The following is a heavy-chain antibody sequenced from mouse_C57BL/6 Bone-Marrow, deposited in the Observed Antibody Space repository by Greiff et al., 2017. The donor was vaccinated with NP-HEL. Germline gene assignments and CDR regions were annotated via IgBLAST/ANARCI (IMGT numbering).Heavy chain of an antibody. CDR1: GFPFSDFY. V-gene: IGHV7-1*01. CDR3: ARDALDWYFEV. J-gene: IGHJ1*03. Sequence: DVMLVDSGGGLVQSGRSLRLSCATSGFPFSDFYMEWVRPAPGQGLEWIAASNNKANDYTTEYSAYGKGRFIVARDTSQSILYLQRKALRAEDTAIYYGARDALDWYFEVWGTGTTVTVSS. CDR2: SNNKANDYTT.